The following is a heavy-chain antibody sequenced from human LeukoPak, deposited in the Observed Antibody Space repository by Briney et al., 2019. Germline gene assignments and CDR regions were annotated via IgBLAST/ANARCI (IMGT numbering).Heavy chain of an antibody. CDR2: IYYSGST. CDR1: GGSISSYY. Sequence: SETLSLTCTVSGGSISSYYWGWIRQPPGKGLEWIGSIYYSGSTYYNPSLKSRVTISVDTSKNQFSLKLSSVTAADTAVYYCARETGYYDSSGYYWDNWFDPWGQGTLVTVSS. V-gene: IGHV4-39*07. J-gene: IGHJ5*02. D-gene: IGHD3-22*01. CDR3: ARETGYYDSSGYYWDNWFDP.